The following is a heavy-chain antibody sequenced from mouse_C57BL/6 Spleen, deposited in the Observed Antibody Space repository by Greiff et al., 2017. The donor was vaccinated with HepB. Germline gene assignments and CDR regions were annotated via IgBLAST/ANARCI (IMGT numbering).Heavy chain of an antibody. CDR3: ARTAQALYYAMDY. J-gene: IGHJ4*01. Sequence: QVQLQQSGPELVKPGASVKISCKASGYAFSSSWMNWVKQRPGKGLEWIGRIYPGDGDTNYNGKFKGKATLTADKSSITAYMQLSSLTSEDAAVYFGARTAQALYYAMDYWGQGTSVTVSS. V-gene: IGHV1-82*01. D-gene: IGHD3-2*02. CDR2: IYPGDGDT. CDR1: GYAFSSSW.